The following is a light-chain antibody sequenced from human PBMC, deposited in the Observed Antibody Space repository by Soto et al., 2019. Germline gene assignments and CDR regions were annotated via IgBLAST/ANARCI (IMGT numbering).Light chain of an antibody. Sequence: EIVLTQSPATLSLSPGERATLSCRASQSVSSYLAWYQQKPGQAPTLLISDASNRATGIPARFSGSGSSTDFTLTISSLAPEDFAAYHCQQRSNWPTVGGGTKADSK. CDR2: DAS. CDR3: QQRSNWPT. V-gene: IGKV3-11*01. J-gene: IGKJ4*01. CDR1: QSVSSY.